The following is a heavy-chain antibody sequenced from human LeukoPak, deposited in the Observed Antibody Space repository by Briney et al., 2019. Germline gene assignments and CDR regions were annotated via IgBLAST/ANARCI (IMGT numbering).Heavy chain of an antibody. J-gene: IGHJ4*02. CDR3: ARGVGDYDSSGVDY. D-gene: IGHD3-22*01. CDR2: INPNSGGT. Sequence: ASVKVSCKASGYTFTGYYMHWVRQAPGQGLEWMGWINPNSGGTNYAQKFQGRVTMTRDTSISTAYMELSRLRSDDTAVYYCARGVGDYDSSGVDYWGQGTLVTVSS. CDR1: GYTFTGYY. V-gene: IGHV1-2*02.